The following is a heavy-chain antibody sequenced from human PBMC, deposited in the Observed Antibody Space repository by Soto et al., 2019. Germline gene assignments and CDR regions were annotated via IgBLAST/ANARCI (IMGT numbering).Heavy chain of an antibody. CDR3: SYETADCGDSSLIDY. Sequence: GGSLRLSCAASGFTFDDYAMHWVRQAPGKGLEWVSGISCNSGSTGYADSVKGRFTISRDNAKNFLYLQMNSLRAEDTALYYCSYETADCGDSSLIDYWGQGTLVTVSS. CDR2: ISCNSGST. D-gene: IGHD4-17*01. J-gene: IGHJ4*02. V-gene: IGHV3-9*01. CDR1: GFTFDDYA.